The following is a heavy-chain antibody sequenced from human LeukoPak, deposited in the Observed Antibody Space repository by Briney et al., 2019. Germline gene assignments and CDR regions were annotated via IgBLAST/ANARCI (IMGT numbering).Heavy chain of an antibody. CDR1: GGSFSGYY. V-gene: IGHV4-34*01. D-gene: IGHD3-10*01. Sequence: SETLSLTCAVYGGSFSGYYWSWIRQPPGKGLEWIGEINHSGSTNYNPSLKSRVTISVDTSKDQFSLKLSSVTAADTAVYYCARLIGELWFGDYYYYYMDVWGKGTTVTISS. J-gene: IGHJ6*03. CDR3: ARLIGELWFGDYYYYYMDV. CDR2: INHSGST.